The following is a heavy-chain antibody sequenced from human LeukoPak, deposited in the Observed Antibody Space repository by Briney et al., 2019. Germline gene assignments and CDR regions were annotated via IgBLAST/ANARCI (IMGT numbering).Heavy chain of an antibody. Sequence: GGSLRLSCAASGFTFSSYSMNWVRQAPGKGLEWVSSISSSSSYIYYADSVKGRFTISRDNSKNTLYLQMNSLRAEDTAVYYCASTDYYDSSAPPDYWGQGTLVTVSS. CDR1: GFTFSSYS. CDR3: ASTDYYDSSAPPDY. CDR2: ISSSSSYI. J-gene: IGHJ4*02. D-gene: IGHD3-22*01. V-gene: IGHV3-21*04.